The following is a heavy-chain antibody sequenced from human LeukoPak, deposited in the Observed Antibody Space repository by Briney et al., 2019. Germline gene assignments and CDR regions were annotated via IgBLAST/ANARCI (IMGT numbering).Heavy chain of an antibody. J-gene: IGHJ4*02. Sequence: GGSLRLSCAASGFSFNDYVMTWVRQAPGKGLEWVSAISTRRASTYYADSVKSRFTISRDNSKNTLYLQMSSLRADDTATYYCARVWGPFSYSFYLYYFDYWGQGTLVNVSS. D-gene: IGHD5/OR15-5a*01. CDR1: GFSFNDYV. CDR3: ARVWGPFSYSFYLYYFDY. V-gene: IGHV3-23*01. CDR2: ISTRRAST.